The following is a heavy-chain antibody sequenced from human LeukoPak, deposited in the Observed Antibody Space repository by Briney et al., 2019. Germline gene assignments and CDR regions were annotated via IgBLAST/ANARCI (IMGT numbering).Heavy chain of an antibody. J-gene: IGHJ4*02. Sequence: GESLRLSCAASGFTFSDYYMSWIRQAPGKGLEWVSYICDSGRTIYYADSVKGRFTISRDNAKNSVYLQMNNLRAEDTAVYYCARDRLGDYDHSGYYDKWGQGTLVTVAS. CDR2: ICDSGRTI. V-gene: IGHV3-11*01. D-gene: IGHD3-22*01. CDR1: GFTFSDYY. CDR3: ARDRLGDYDHSGYYDK.